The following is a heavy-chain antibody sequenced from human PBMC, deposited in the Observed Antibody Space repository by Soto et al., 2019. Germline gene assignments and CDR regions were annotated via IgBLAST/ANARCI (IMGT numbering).Heavy chain of an antibody. CDR2: VHTSGST. J-gene: IGHJ5*02. CDR1: GDSISSYV. V-gene: IGHV4-4*07. Sequence: SETLSLTCTGSGDSISSYVWSWIRQPAGKGLEWIGRVHTSGSTTYNPSLKSRVTMSVDTSKSQFSLKLTSVTAADTAVYYCAREKAVASKGWLDPWGQGNLLTVSS. D-gene: IGHD6-19*01. CDR3: AREKAVASKGWLDP.